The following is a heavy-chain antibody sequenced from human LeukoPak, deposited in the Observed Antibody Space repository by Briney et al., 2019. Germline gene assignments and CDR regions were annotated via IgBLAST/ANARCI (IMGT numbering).Heavy chain of an antibody. Sequence: GGSLRLSCAASGFTFSSYAMHWVRQAPGKGLEWVAVTSYDGSNKYYADSVKGRFTISRDNSKNTLYLQMNSLRAEDTAVYYCAKDLGKRWTSGSYDYWGQGTLVTVSS. CDR2: TSYDGSNK. D-gene: IGHD1-26*01. CDR3: AKDLGKRWTSGSYDY. V-gene: IGHV3-30-3*01. J-gene: IGHJ4*02. CDR1: GFTFSSYA.